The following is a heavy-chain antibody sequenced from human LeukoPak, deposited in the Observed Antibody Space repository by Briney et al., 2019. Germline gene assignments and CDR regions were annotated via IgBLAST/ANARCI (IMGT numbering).Heavy chain of an antibody. CDR1: GFSFSDYG. Sequence: GGSLRLSCAGSGFSFSDYGMSWVRQPPGKGLEWVSGLSYRGDSTYYADSVKGRFTISRDNSKNTLYLQMNSLRAEDTAVYYCAKEEIAAGDYWGQGTLVTVSS. V-gene: IGHV3-23*01. D-gene: IGHD6-13*01. CDR2: LSYRGDST. J-gene: IGHJ4*02. CDR3: AKEEIAAGDY.